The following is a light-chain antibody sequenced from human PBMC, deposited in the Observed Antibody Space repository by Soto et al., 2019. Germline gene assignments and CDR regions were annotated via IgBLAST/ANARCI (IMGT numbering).Light chain of an antibody. V-gene: IGLV2-14*01. J-gene: IGLJ2*01. CDR1: SSDVGAYNY. Sequence: QSVLTHPASVSGSPGQSITSSCTGTSSDVGAYNYVSWYQQHPGKAPKLMIYDVSNRPSGVSNRFSGSKSGNTASLTISGLQAEDEADYYCSSYTSSSTVVFGGGTQLTVL. CDR3: SSYTSSSTVV. CDR2: DVS.